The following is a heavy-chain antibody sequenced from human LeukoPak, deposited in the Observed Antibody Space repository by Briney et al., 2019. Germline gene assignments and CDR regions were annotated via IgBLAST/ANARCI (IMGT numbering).Heavy chain of an antibody. CDR3: ARGGDSSSSAPHWFDP. V-gene: IGHV1-3*01. D-gene: IGHD6-6*01. CDR2: INAGNGDT. Sequence: ASVKVSCKASGYTFTSYAMHWVRQAPGQRLEWMGWINAGNGDTKFSQRFQGRVTITGDTSASTAYMELSSLRSEDTAVYYCARGGDSSSSAPHWFDPWGQGTLATVSS. CDR1: GYTFTSYA. J-gene: IGHJ5*02.